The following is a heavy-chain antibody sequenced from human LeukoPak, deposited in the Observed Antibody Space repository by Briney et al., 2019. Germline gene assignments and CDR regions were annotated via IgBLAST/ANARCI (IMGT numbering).Heavy chain of an antibody. D-gene: IGHD3-3*01. CDR3: ATITIFGVAHDY. Sequence: SETLSLTCAVYGGSFSGYYWSWIRQPPGKGLEWIGEIDHSGSTNYNPSLKCRVTISVATSKNQCSLKLSSVTAADTAVYYCATITIFGVAHDYGGQGTLVTVSS. CDR1: GGSFSGYY. J-gene: IGHJ4*02. CDR2: IDHSGST. V-gene: IGHV4-34*01.